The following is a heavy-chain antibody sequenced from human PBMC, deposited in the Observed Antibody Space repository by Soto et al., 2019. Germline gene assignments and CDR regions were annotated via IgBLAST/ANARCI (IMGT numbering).Heavy chain of an antibody. CDR2: ISAYNGNT. J-gene: IGHJ4*02. CDR3: ARLSNYDILTGYYRDFDY. D-gene: IGHD3-9*01. V-gene: IGHV1-18*01. Sequence: GASVKVSCKASGYTFTSYGISWVRQAPGQGLEWMGWISAYNGNTNYAQKLQGRVTMTTDTSTSTAYMELRSLRSDDTAVYYCARLSNYDILTGYYRDFDYWGQGTLLTVSS. CDR1: GYTFTSYG.